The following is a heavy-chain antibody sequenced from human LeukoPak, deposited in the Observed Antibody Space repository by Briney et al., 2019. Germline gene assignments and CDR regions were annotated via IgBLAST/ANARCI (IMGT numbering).Heavy chain of an antibody. D-gene: IGHD6-13*01. Sequence: SGGSLRLSCAASGFTFSSYSMNWVRKAPGKGLEWVSSISSSSSYIYYAHSVKGRFTISRDNAKNSLYLQMNSLRAEDTAVYYCARAHSSSLAWFDPWGQGTLVTVSS. CDR1: GFTFSSYS. CDR2: ISSSSSYI. J-gene: IGHJ5*02. CDR3: ARAHSSSLAWFDP. V-gene: IGHV3-21*01.